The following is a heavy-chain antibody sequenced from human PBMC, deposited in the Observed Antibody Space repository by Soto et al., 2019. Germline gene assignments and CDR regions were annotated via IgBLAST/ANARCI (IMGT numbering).Heavy chain of an antibody. CDR2: ISHGSNKI. Sequence: GGSLRLSCVASGFPFSSYHMNWVRQAPGKGLEWVSYISHGSNKIYYADSVRGRFTISRDNAKNSLYLQMNSLRDEDTAMYYCARDQAYASDYWGQGTLVTVSS. V-gene: IGHV3-48*02. CDR1: GFPFSSYH. CDR3: ARDQAYASDY. J-gene: IGHJ4*02.